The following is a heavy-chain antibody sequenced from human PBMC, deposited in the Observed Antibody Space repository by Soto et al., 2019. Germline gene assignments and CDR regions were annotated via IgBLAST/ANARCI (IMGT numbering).Heavy chain of an antibody. CDR1: GGSFSGYY. V-gene: IGHV4-34*01. J-gene: IGHJ6*02. CDR3: AREEVPQWFTRGYYGMDV. Sequence: QVQLQQWVAGLLRPSETLSLTCAVHGGSFSGYYWTWIRQPPGKGLEWIGDINHSGSTNYNSSLKSRVNRSVDTSRNQLSMKLRSVTAADTAVYYCAREEVPQWFTRGYYGMDVWGQGTTVTVSS. D-gene: IGHD2-2*01. CDR2: INHSGST.